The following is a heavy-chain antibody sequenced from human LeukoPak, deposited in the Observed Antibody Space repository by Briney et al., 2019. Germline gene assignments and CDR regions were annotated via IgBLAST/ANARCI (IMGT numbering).Heavy chain of an antibody. Sequence: GASLRLSCAASGFTFSSYAMSWVRQAPGKGLEWVSAISGSGGSTYYADSVKGRFTISRDNSKNTLYLQMDSLRAEDTAVYYCAKDTPYPSTPAYWGQGTLVTVSS. CDR2: ISGSGGST. D-gene: IGHD5/OR15-5a*01. CDR3: AKDTPYPSTPAY. V-gene: IGHV3-23*01. J-gene: IGHJ4*02. CDR1: GFTFSSYA.